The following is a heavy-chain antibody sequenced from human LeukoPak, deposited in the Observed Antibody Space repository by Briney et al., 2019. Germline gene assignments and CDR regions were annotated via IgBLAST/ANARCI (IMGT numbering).Heavy chain of an antibody. D-gene: IGHD4-23*01. V-gene: IGHV3-23*01. J-gene: IGHJ4*02. CDR2: ISGSGGST. CDR3: AKDPNPNYGGNGYLDY. CDR1: GFTFSSYA. Sequence: GGSLRLSCAASGFTFSSYAMSWVRQAPGKGLEWVSAISGSGGSTYYADSVKGRFTISRDNSKNTLYLQMNSLRAEDTAVYYCAKDPNPNYGGNGYLDYWGQGTLVTVSS.